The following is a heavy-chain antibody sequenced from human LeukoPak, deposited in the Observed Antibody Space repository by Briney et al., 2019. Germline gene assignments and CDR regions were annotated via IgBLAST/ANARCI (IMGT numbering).Heavy chain of an antibody. V-gene: IGHV4-34*01. Sequence: RASETLSLTCAVYGGSFSGYYWSWIRQPPGKGLEWIGEINHSGSTNYNPSLKSRVTISVDTSKNQFSLKLSSVTAADTAVYYCARRLRYFDNAADYWGQGTLVTVSS. CDR3: ARRLRYFDNAADY. CDR2: INHSGST. D-gene: IGHD3-9*01. J-gene: IGHJ4*02. CDR1: GGSFSGYY.